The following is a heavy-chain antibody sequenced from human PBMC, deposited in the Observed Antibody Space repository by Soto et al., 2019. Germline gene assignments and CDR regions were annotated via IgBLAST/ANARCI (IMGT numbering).Heavy chain of an antibody. V-gene: IGHV1-2*04. CDR2: INPNSGGT. J-gene: IGHJ2*01. CDR3: ARERKMGTVIFRRYFDL. CDR1: GYTFTGYY. D-gene: IGHD2-21*01. Sequence: QVQLVQSGAEVKKPGASVKVSCKASGYTFTGYYMHWVRQTPGQGLEWMGWINPNSGGTNYAQKFQGWVTMTRDTSISTAYMELSRLRSDDTAVYYCARERKMGTVIFRRYFDLWGRGTLVTVSS.